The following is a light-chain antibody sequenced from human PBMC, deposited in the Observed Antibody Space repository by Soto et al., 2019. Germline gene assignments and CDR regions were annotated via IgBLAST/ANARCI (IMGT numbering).Light chain of an antibody. J-gene: IGKJ4*01. Sequence: AIQLTQSPSSLSASVGDRVTITCRASQGISSALARYQQKPGKAPKLLIYDASSLESGVPSRFSGSGSGTDFTLTISSLQPEDFATYYCQQFNNYTLTFGGGTKVDIK. CDR2: DAS. V-gene: IGKV1D-13*01. CDR3: QQFNNYTLT. CDR1: QGISSA.